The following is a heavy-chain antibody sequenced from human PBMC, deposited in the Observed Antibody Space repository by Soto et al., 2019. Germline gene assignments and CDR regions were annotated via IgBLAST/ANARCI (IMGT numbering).Heavy chain of an antibody. Sequence: KGLEWVSGITATGGSTYYADSVQGRFTISRDNYKNTLHLQMNSLRAEDTALFFFEKNAGIAGYGQFLDSWGNGTPVT. CDR2: ITATGGST. D-gene: IGHD1-1*01. CDR3: EKNAGIAGYGQFLDS. J-gene: IGHJ5*01. V-gene: IGHV3-23*01.